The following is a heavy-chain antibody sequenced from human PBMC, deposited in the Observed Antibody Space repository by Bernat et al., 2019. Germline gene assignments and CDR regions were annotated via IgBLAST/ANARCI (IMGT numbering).Heavy chain of an antibody. J-gene: IGHJ4*02. CDR3: AKEGYCRGVIDF. Sequence: EVQLLESGGGLVQPGGSLSLSCAASGFTYGNYAMRWVRQAPGKGLEWVSSISAGGGGTYFEGCVRSRFTISRDNAKITLNLQMNSVRAEDTAVYYCAKEGYCRGVIDFWGQGTLVIVSS. CDR2: ISAGGGGT. V-gene: IGHV3-23*01. D-gene: IGHD2-21*01. CDR1: GFTYGNYA.